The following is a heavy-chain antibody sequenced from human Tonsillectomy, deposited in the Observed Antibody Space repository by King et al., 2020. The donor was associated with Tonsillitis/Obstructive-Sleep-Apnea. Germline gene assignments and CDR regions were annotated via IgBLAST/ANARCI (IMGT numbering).Heavy chain of an antibody. J-gene: IGHJ6*03. V-gene: IGHV1-69*12. CDR2: IIPIFGTA. CDR3: ARVYCSTTSCYTGTDHYYYYMDV. D-gene: IGHD2-2*02. Sequence: QLVQSGAEVKKPGSSMKVSCKTSGGTFSNYAISWVRQAPGRGLEWMGGIIPIFGTANYAQRFQGRVTLTAEESTSTAYMELSSLRSEDTAVYYCARVYCSTTSCYTGTDHYYYYMDVWGKGTTVTVSS. CDR1: GGTFSNYA.